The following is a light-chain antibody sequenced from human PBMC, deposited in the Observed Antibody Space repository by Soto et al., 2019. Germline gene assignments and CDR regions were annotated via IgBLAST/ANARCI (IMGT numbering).Light chain of an antibody. V-gene: IGLV2-11*01. CDR2: DVT. CDR1: SSDVGGYNY. CDR3: CSYAGSYSLYV. J-gene: IGLJ1*01. Sequence: QSVLTQPRSVSGSPGQSVTISCTGTSSDVGGYNYVSWYQQHPGKAPRLMIYDVTKRPSGVPDRLSGSKSGNTASLTVSGLHAEDEADYYRCSYAGSYSLYVFGTGTKVTV.